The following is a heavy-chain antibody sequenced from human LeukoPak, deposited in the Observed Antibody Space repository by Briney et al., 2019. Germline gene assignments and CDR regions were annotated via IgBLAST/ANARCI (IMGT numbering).Heavy chain of an antibody. CDR3: ARAAPAFEAAAGTDAFDI. J-gene: IGHJ3*02. Sequence: SETLSLTCTVSGGSISSYYWSWIRQPAGKGLEWIGRIYTSGSTNYNPSLKSRVTVSVDTSKNQFSLKLSSVTAADTAVYYCARAAPAFEAAAGTDAFDIWGQGTMVTVSS. CDR1: GGSISSYY. V-gene: IGHV4-4*07. D-gene: IGHD6-13*01. CDR2: IYTSGST.